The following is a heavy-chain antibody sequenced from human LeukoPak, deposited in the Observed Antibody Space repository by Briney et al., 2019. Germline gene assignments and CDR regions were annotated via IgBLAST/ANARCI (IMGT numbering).Heavy chain of an antibody. Sequence: GRSLRLSCAGSGFTFDDYAMHWVRQAPGKGLEWVSGISWNSGNIVYADSVKGRFTISRDNAKNSLYLQMSSLRAEDMALYYCAKTTVVTPDWYFDLWGRGTLVTVSS. CDR2: ISWNSGNI. CDR3: AKTTVVTPDWYFDL. D-gene: IGHD4-23*01. J-gene: IGHJ2*01. CDR1: GFTFDDYA. V-gene: IGHV3-9*03.